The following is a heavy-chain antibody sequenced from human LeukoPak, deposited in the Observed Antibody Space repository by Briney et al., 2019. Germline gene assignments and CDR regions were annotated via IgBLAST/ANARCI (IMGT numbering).Heavy chain of an antibody. V-gene: IGHV4-34*01. J-gene: IGHJ4*02. CDR2: INHSGST. D-gene: IGHD2-15*01. CDR1: GGSFSGYY. Sequence: PSETLSLTCAVYGGSFSGYYWSWIRQPPGKGLEWIGEINHSGSTNYNPSLKSRVTVSVDTSKNQFSLKLSSVTAADTAVYYCARGSVVWQDYWGQGTLVTVSS. CDR3: ARGSVVWQDY.